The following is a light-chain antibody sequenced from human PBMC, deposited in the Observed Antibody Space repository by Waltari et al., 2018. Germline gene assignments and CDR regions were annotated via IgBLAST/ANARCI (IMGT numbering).Light chain of an antibody. CDR2: NNN. J-gene: IGLJ2*01. Sequence: QSVLTQPPSASGTPGQKVTISCSGTFSNIGNNAVNWYQQVPGMAPKLLIYNNNCEVPGVPDRFSGAKFGTSASLAISGLQSGDEAVYYCAAWDDSLDAYVVFGGGTKVTVL. CDR3: AAWDDSLDAYVV. CDR1: FSNIGNNA. V-gene: IGLV1-44*01.